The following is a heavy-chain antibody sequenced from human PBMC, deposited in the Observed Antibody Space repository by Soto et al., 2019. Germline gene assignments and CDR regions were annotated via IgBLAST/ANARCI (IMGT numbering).Heavy chain of an antibody. V-gene: IGHV3-74*01. Sequence: GGSLRLSCAASGFTFSSYWMHWVRQVPGKGLVWVSRINSDGSSTTYADSVRGRFTISRDNAKNTLYLQMHSLRAEDTAVYYCARDIVVVVATSDYGMDVWGQGTTVTSPQ. D-gene: IGHD2-15*01. CDR3: ARDIVVVVATSDYGMDV. CDR1: GFTFSSYW. CDR2: INSDGSST. J-gene: IGHJ6*01.